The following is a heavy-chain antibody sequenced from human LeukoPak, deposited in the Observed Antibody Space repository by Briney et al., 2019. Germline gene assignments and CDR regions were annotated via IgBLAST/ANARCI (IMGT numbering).Heavy chain of an antibody. CDR3: ARDRGGSYAY. V-gene: IGHV4-59*01. J-gene: IGHJ4*02. CDR1: GGSISSYY. D-gene: IGHD1-26*01. Sequence: RPSETLSLTCTVSGGSISSYYWSWIRQPPGKGLEWIGYIYYSGSTNYNPSLKSRVTISVDTSKNQFSLKLSSVTAADTAVYYCARDRGGSYAYWGQGTLVTVSS. CDR2: IYYSGST.